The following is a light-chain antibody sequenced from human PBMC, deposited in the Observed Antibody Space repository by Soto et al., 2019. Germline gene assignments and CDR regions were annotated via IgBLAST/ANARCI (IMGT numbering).Light chain of an antibody. V-gene: IGKV1-27*01. CDR3: QKYNSAPLT. CDR2: AAS. CDR1: QGISHY. Sequence: DIQMTQSPSSLSASVGDRVTITCRASQGISHYLAWYQQKPGKVPKLLIYAASTLQSGVPSRFSGSGYGTDFTLTISSLQPEDVATYYCQKYNSAPLTFGQGTKVEIK. J-gene: IGKJ1*01.